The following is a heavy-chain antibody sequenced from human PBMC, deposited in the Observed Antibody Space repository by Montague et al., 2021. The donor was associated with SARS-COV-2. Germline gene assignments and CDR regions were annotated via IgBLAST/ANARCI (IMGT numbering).Heavy chain of an antibody. CDR3: ARATLKTYYDILTGYYKTPYGMDV. Sequence: SETLSLTCTVPGGSVSSGSYYWSWIRQPPGKGLEWIGYIYYSGSTNYNPSLKSRVTISVDTSKDQFSLKLSSVTAADTAVYYCARATLKTYYDILTGYYKTPYGMDVWGQGTTVTVSS. CDR2: IYYSGST. V-gene: IGHV4-61*01. J-gene: IGHJ6*02. CDR1: GGSVSSGSYY. D-gene: IGHD3-9*01.